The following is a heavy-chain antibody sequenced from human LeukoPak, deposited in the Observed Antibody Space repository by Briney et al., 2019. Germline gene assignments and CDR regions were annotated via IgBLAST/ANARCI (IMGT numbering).Heavy chain of an antibody. D-gene: IGHD7-27*01. V-gene: IGHV1-8*01. Sequence: GASVKVSCKASGYTFTSYDINWVRQATGQGLEWMGWMNPNSGNTGYAQKFQGRVTMTRNTSISTAYMELSSLRSEDTAVYYCARGAGDAYYYHYGMDVWGQGTTVTVSS. CDR1: GYTFTSYD. J-gene: IGHJ6*02. CDR3: ARGAGDAYYYHYGMDV. CDR2: MNPNSGNT.